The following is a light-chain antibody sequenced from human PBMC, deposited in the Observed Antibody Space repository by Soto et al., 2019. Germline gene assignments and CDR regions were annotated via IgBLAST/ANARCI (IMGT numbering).Light chain of an antibody. J-gene: IGLJ1*01. V-gene: IGLV2-23*02. CDR3: CSYSLITPYV. CDR1: SRDVGKYDL. Sequence: QSALTQPASVSGSPGQSVTISCTGTSRDVGKYDLVSWYQHFPGKAPKLMIFEVIRRPSGISDRFSGSKSGNTASLTISGLQAEDEADYYCCSYSLITPYVFGSGTKLTVL. CDR2: EVI.